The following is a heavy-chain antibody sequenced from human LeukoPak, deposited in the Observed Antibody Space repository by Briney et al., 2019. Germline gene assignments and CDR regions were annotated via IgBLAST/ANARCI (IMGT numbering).Heavy chain of an antibody. D-gene: IGHD5-18*01. CDR3: ARGGYSYAHLAHFDY. CDR1: GATFTSYA. V-gene: IGHV1-69*05. J-gene: IGHJ4*02. Sequence: SVKLSCKASGATFTSYAISWVRQAPGQGLEWMGGIIPIFGTANYAQKFQGRVTITTDESTSTAYMELSSLRSEDTAVYYCARGGYSYAHLAHFDYWGQGTLVTVSS. CDR2: IIPIFGTA.